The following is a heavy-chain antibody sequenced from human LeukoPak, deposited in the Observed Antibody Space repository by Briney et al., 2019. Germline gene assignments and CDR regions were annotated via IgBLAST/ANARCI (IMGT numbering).Heavy chain of an antibody. CDR2: INHSGST. V-gene: IGHV4-34*01. CDR1: GGSFSGYY. D-gene: IGHD3-22*01. J-gene: IGHJ4*02. CDR3: ARVSGYYDSSMDDY. Sequence: SETLSLTCAVYGGSFSGYYWSWIRQPPGKGLEWIGEINHSGSTNYNPSLKSRVTISVDTSKNQFSLKLSSVTAADTAVYYCARVSGYYDSSMDDYWGQGTLVTVSS.